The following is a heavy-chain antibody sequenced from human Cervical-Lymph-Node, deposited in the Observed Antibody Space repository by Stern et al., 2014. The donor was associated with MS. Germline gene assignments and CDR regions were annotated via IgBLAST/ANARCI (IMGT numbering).Heavy chain of an antibody. CDR1: GGSISSGKYY. CDR3: AREEAYCSGGSCYSWFDP. V-gene: IGHV4-61*02. J-gene: IGHJ5*02. Sequence: QVQLQESGPGLVRPSQTLSLTCTVSGGSISSGKYYWTWIRQPAGKELEWIGRVYTSGSTTYSSSLKGRVNISLDTSNNEVPRQLPSVTAADTAIYYCAREEAYCSGGSCYSWFDPWGQGTQVAVSS. CDR2: VYTSGST. D-gene: IGHD2-15*01.